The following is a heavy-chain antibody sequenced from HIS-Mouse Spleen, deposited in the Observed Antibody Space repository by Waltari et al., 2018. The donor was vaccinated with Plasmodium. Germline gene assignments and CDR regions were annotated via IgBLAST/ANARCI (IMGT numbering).Heavy chain of an antibody. CDR1: GGSFSGYY. J-gene: IGHJ3*02. Sequence: QVQLQQWGAGLLKPSETLSLTCAVYGGSFSGYYWSWLRQPPGKGLEWIGEINHSGSTNYNPSLKSRVTISVDTSKNQFSLKLSSVTAADTAVYYCARVGIAAAGTRADAFDIWGQGTMVTVSS. CDR3: ARVGIAAAGTRADAFDI. V-gene: IGHV4-34*01. CDR2: INHSGST. D-gene: IGHD6-13*01.